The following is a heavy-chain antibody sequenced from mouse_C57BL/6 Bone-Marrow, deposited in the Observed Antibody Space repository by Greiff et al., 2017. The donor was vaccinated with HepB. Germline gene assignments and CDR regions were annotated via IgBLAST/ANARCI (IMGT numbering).Heavy chain of an antibody. Sequence: QVQLQQPGAELVMPGASVKLSCKASGYTFTSYWMHWVKQRPGQGLEWIGEIDPSDSYTNYNQKFKGKSTLTVDKSSSTAYMQLSSLTSEDSAVYYCARGGGSSRDYAMDYCGQGTSVTVSS. CDR3: ARGGGSSRDYAMDY. CDR1: GYTFTSYW. V-gene: IGHV1-69*01. D-gene: IGHD1-1*01. J-gene: IGHJ4*01. CDR2: IDPSDSYT.